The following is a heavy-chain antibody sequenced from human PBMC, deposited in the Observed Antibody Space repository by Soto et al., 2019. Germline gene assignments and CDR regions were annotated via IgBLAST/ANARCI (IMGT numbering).Heavy chain of an antibody. Sequence: AAVKVSCKASGYTFTGYYMHWVRQAPGQGLEWMGWINPNSGGTNYAQKFQGWVTMTRDTSISTAYMELSRLRSDDTAVYYCARVGYCSSTSCPEGKSDYYGMDVWGQGTTVTVYS. CDR1: GYTFTGYY. V-gene: IGHV1-2*04. CDR2: INPNSGGT. J-gene: IGHJ6*02. D-gene: IGHD2-2*01. CDR3: ARVGYCSSTSCPEGKSDYYGMDV.